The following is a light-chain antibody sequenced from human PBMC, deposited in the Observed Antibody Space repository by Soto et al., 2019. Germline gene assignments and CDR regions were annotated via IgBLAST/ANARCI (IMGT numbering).Light chain of an antibody. Sequence: EIVLTQSPATLSLSPGGRATLSCRASQSVSTYIAWYQQKPGQAPRLLIYDTSNRATGIPARFSGSGSGTYFALTIISLEPEDFAVYYCQKRSNWPPTFGPGTKVDIK. CDR1: QSVSTY. V-gene: IGKV3-11*01. J-gene: IGKJ3*01. CDR2: DTS. CDR3: QKRSNWPPT.